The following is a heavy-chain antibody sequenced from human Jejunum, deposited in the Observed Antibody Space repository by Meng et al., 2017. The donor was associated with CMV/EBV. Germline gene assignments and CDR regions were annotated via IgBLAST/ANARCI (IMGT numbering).Heavy chain of an antibody. CDR3: ARHEVVGTAIFDY. CDR2: IYSSRTT. CDR1: GGSISNDF. D-gene: IGHD6-19*01. V-gene: IGHV4-4*07. Sequence: VEQQESGPARVKPSATLSLISTVSGGSISNDFWSCIRQPAGKGLEYIGRIYSSRTTKYNPSLNSRVTMSVDTSKNQFSLKVRSVTAADTAVYLCARHEVVGTAIFDYWGQGTLVTVPS. J-gene: IGHJ4*02.